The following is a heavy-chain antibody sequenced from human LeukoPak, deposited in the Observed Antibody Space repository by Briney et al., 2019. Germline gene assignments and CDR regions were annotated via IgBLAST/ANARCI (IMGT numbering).Heavy chain of an antibody. J-gene: IGHJ4*02. V-gene: IGHV3-15*01. CDR1: GFTFSNAW. Sequence: GGSLRLSCAASGFTFSNAWMSSVSQAPGKGLEWVGRIKSKTDGGTTDYAAPVKDRFTISRDDSKNTLYLQMNSLKTEDTAVYYCPVHAISGSYSGGSDYWGQGTLVTVSS. CDR2: IKSKTDGGTT. D-gene: IGHD1-26*01. CDR3: PVHAISGSYSGGSDY.